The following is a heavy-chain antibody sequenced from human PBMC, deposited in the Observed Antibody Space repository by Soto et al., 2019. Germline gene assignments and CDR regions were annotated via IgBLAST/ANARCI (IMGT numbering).Heavy chain of an antibody. J-gene: IGHJ3*02. D-gene: IGHD3-22*01. CDR2: ISGSGTTI. CDR1: GFIFSSYE. CDR3: AREGSGYYSDAFDI. V-gene: IGHV3-48*03. Sequence: GSLRLSCAASGFIFSSYEMNWVRQAPGKGLEWVSYISGSGTTIYYADSVEGRFTISRDNAKNSLYLQMNSLRAEDTAVYYCAREGSGYYSDAFDIWGQGTMVTVSS.